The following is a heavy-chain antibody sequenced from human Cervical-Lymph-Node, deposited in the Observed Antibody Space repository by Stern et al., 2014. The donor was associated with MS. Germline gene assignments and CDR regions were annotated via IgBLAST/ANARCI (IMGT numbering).Heavy chain of an antibody. V-gene: IGHV1-46*01. CDR1: GHTLTSYY. J-gene: IGHJ4*02. CDR3: ARETIAVAAHFDY. Sequence: VQLVQSGAEVKKPGASVKVSCKASGHTLTSYYMHWVRQAPGQGLERMGIINPSGGSTSYAQKFQGRVTMTRDTSTSTVYMELSSLRSEDTAVYYCARETIAVAAHFDYWGQGTLVTVSS. D-gene: IGHD6-19*01. CDR2: INPSGGST.